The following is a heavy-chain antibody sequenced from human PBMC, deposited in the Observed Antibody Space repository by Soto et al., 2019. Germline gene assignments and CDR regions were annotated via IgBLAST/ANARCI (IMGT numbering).Heavy chain of an antibody. CDR2: VRGVDTST. V-gene: IGHV3-23*01. CDR3: AKGGYASPFEY. Sequence: GGSLRLSCAACGFSFSNYALTWVRQAPGKGLEWVSTVRGVDTSTYYADSVKGRFTISRDNSMNTLFLDMSSLRAEDTAIYYCAKGGYASPFEYWGLGTLVTVSS. CDR1: GFSFSNYA. J-gene: IGHJ4*02. D-gene: IGHD1-1*01.